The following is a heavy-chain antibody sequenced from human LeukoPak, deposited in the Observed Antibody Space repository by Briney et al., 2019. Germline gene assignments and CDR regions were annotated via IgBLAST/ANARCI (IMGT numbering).Heavy chain of an antibody. Sequence: SETLSLTCTVSGGSISSYYWTWIRQPPGKGLEWIGYIYNSGNTNYNPSLRSRVTISVGTSKNQFSLKLTSVTSADTAIYYCAREVAGTLNFDYWGQGTLVTVSS. D-gene: IGHD6-19*01. CDR2: IYNSGNT. J-gene: IGHJ4*02. CDR3: AREVAGTLNFDY. V-gene: IGHV4-59*01. CDR1: GGSISSYY.